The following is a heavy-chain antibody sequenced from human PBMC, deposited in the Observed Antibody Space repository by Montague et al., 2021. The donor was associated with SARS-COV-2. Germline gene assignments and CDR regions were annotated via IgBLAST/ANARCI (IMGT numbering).Heavy chain of an antibody. CDR1: GDSVSRNSAA. CDR3: ARDYYDSTGLNWFDP. J-gene: IGHJ5*02. Sequence: CAISGDSVSRNSAAWNWIRQSPSRGLEWLGRTYYRSKWYNDYAVSVKSRITINPDTSKNQISLQLNSVTPEDTAVYYCARDYYDSTGLNWFDPWGQGLLVTVSS. D-gene: IGHD3-22*01. CDR2: TYYRSKWYN. V-gene: IGHV6-1*01.